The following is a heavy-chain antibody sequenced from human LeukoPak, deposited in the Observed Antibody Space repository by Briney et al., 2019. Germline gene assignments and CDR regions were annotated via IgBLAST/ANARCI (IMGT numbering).Heavy chain of an antibody. J-gene: IGHJ3*02. CDR3: AKDRGSSSRLDAFDI. Sequence: GGSLRLSCAASEFTFSSYAMSWVRQAPGKGLEWVSAISGSGGSTYYADSVKGRFTISRDNSKNTLYLQMNSLRAEDTAVYYCAKDRGSSSRLDAFDIWGQGTMVTVSS. V-gene: IGHV3-23*01. D-gene: IGHD6-13*01. CDR2: ISGSGGST. CDR1: EFTFSSYA.